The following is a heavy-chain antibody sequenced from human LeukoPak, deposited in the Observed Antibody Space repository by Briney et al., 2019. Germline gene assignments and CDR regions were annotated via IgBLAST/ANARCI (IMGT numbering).Heavy chain of an antibody. V-gene: IGHV4-59*08. CDR1: GGSISSYY. J-gene: IGHJ4*02. CDR2: IYYSGST. Sequence: SETLSLTCIVSGGSISSYYWSWIRQPPGQGLEWIGSIYYSGSTNYNPSLKGRVTISVDTSKNQFSLKLSSVTAADTAVYYCARLYDSSGYYYSADFDYWGQGTLVTVSS. CDR3: ARLYDSSGYYYSADFDY. D-gene: IGHD3-22*01.